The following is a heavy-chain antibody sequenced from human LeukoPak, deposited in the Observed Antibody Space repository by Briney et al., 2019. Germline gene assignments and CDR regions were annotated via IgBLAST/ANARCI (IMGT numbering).Heavy chain of an antibody. Sequence: ASVKVSCKASGYTFTSYYMHWVRQVPGQGLEWMGIINPSGGSTSYAQKFQGRVTMTRDTSTSAVYMELSSLRSEDTAVYYCARDLVLVAATSTFDIWGQGTMVTVSS. V-gene: IGHV1-46*01. CDR1: GYTFTSYY. J-gene: IGHJ3*02. CDR2: INPSGGST. CDR3: ARDLVLVAATSTFDI. D-gene: IGHD2-15*01.